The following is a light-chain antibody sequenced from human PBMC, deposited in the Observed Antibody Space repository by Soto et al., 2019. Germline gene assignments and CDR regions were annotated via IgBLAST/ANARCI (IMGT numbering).Light chain of an antibody. V-gene: IGLV2-14*01. J-gene: IGLJ1*01. CDR2: EVT. CDR1: RRDVGGYNY. Sequence: QSVLTQPASVSGSPGQSITISCTGTRRDVGGYNYVSWYQQYPGKSPKLLIYEVTHRPSGVSNRFSGSKSGNTASLTISGLQAEDEADYYCRSYTISNTLQFVFGTGTKVTVL. CDR3: RSYTISNTLQFV.